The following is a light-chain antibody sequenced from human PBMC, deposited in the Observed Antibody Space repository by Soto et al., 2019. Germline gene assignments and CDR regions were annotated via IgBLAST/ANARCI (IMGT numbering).Light chain of an antibody. J-gene: IGLJ2*01. Sequence: QSALTQPPSASGSPGQSVTISCTGTSSDVGGYYYVSWYQQHPGKAPNLMIYEVTKRPSGVPDRFSGSKSGNTASLTVSGLQPEDEADYYCSSYAGSNTVAFGGGTKLTVL. CDR1: SSDVGGYYY. CDR2: EVT. CDR3: SSYAGSNTVA. V-gene: IGLV2-8*01.